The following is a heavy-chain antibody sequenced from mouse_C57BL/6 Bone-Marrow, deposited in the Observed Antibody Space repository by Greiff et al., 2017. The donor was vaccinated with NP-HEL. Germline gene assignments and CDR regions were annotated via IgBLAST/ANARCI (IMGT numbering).Heavy chain of an antibody. CDR1: GYTFTSYW. Sequence: QVQLKQPGAELVKPGASVKLSCKASGYTFTSYWMHWVKQRPGQGLEWIGMIHPNSGSTNYNEKFKSKATLTVDKSSSTAYMQLSSLTSEDSAVYYCARRDYGSSYWYCDVWGTGTTVTVSS. V-gene: IGHV1-64*01. J-gene: IGHJ1*03. D-gene: IGHD1-1*01. CDR3: ARRDYGSSYWYCDV. CDR2: IHPNSGST.